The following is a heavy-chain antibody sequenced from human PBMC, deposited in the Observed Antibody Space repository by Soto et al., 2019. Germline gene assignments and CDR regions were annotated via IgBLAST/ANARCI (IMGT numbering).Heavy chain of an antibody. J-gene: IGHJ4*02. CDR3: ARGGADFTDYGPHWD. D-gene: IGHD4-17*01. Sequence: GGSLRLSCAASGFTFSSYSMNWVRQAPGKGLEWVSYISSSSTIYYADSVKGRFTISRDNAKNSLYLQMNSLRDEDTAVYYCARGGADFTDYGPHWDWGQGTLVTVSS. V-gene: IGHV3-48*02. CDR1: GFTFSSYS. CDR2: ISSSSTI.